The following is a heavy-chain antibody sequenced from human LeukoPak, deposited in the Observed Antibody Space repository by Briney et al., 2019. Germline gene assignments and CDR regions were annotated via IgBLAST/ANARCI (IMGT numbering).Heavy chain of an antibody. D-gene: IGHD4-17*01. CDR1: KFTFNNYA. J-gene: IGHJ4*02. V-gene: IGHV3-23*01. CDR2: ISGSGDNM. Sequence: GGSLRLSCLASKFTFNNYAMTWVRQAPGKGLEWVSSISGSGDNMDYADSVKGRFTISRDISKNAVYLQMNSLRAEDTAVYYCARDSYGDANFDSWGQGTLVTVSS. CDR3: ARDSYGDANFDS.